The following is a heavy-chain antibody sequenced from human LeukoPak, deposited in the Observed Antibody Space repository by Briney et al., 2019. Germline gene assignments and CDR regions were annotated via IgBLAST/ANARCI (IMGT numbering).Heavy chain of an antibody. CDR2: ISGSGGST. CDR1: GFTFSSHA. D-gene: IGHD3-3*01. Sequence: GGSLRLSCAASGFTFSSHAMSWVRQAPGKGLEWVSAISGSGGSTYYADSVKGRFTISRDNSKNTLYLQMNSLRAEDTAVYYCAKVPRDYDFWSGYHGDAFDIWGQGTMVTVSS. J-gene: IGHJ3*02. CDR3: AKVPRDYDFWSGYHGDAFDI. V-gene: IGHV3-23*01.